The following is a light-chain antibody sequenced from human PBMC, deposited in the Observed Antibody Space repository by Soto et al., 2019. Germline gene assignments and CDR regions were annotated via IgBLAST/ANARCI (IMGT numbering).Light chain of an antibody. CDR2: WAS. Sequence: DIVMTQSPLSLPVTPGEPASISCRSSQSLLHSSGNNHLDLYVQKPGQPPQVLIYWASNRASGVPDRCSGSGSGTDFTLEISRVEADDVGIYYCMQGRQAPPTFGQGTRLDI. V-gene: IGKV2-28*01. CDR1: QSLLHSSGNNH. J-gene: IGKJ5*01. CDR3: MQGRQAPPT.